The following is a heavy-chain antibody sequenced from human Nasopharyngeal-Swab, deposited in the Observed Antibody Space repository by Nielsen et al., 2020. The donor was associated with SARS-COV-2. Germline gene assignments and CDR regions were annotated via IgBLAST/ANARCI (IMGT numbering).Heavy chain of an antibody. Sequence: SDTLSLTCTVSGGSISSYYWSWIRQPPGKGLEWIGYNYYRGSTNYNPSLKSRVTISVDTSKNQFSLTLSSVTAADTAGYYCARGYCSSTSCYAARHFDYWGQGTLVTVSS. CDR2: NYYRGST. CDR3: ARGYCSSTSCYAARHFDY. D-gene: IGHD2-2*01. V-gene: IGHV4-59*01. CDR1: GGSISSYY. J-gene: IGHJ4*02.